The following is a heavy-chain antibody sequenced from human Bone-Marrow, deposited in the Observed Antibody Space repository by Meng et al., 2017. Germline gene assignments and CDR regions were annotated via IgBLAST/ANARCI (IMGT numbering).Heavy chain of an antibody. CDR2: ISSSSSYI. D-gene: IGHD3-10*01. CDR1: GFTFSSYS. J-gene: IGHJ5*02. V-gene: IGHV3-21*01. Sequence: GGSLRLSCAASGFTFSSYSMNWVRQAPGKGLEWVSSISSSSSYIYYADSVKGRFTISRDNAKNSLYLQMNSLRAEDTAVYYCARASLALRRSITMVRGVMGWFDPWGQGTRVT. CDR3: ARASLALRRSITMVRGVMGWFDP.